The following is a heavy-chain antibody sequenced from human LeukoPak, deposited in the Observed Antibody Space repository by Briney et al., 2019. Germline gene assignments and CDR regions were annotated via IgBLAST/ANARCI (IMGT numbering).Heavy chain of an antibody. CDR1: GFTFSNAW. V-gene: IGHV3-21*01. CDR3: ASSLTYYYGSGSYSDY. Sequence: GGSLRLSCAASGFTFSNAWMSWVRQAPGKGLEWVSSISSSSSYIYYADSVKGRFTISRDNAKNSLYLQMNSLRAEDTAVYYCASSLTYYYGSGSYSDYWGQGTLVTVSS. J-gene: IGHJ4*02. D-gene: IGHD3-10*01. CDR2: ISSSSSYI.